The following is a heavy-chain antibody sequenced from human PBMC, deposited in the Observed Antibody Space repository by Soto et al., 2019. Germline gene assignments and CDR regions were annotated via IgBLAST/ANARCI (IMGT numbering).Heavy chain of an antibody. CDR2: INPSGGST. CDR3: AREPRAYSSGWYTDVYDAFDI. V-gene: IGHV1-46*01. J-gene: IGHJ3*02. D-gene: IGHD6-19*01. CDR1: AYTFTSYY. Sequence: ASVKVSCKASAYTFTSYYMHWVRQAPGQGLEWMGIINPSGGSTSYAQKFQGRVTMTRDTSTSTVYMELSSLRSEDTAVYYCAREPRAYSSGWYTDVYDAFDIWGQGTMVTVSS.